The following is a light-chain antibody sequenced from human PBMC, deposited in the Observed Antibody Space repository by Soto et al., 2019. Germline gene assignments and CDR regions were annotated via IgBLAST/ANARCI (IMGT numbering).Light chain of an antibody. CDR2: GNS. Sequence: QLVLTQPPSVSGAPGQRVTISCTGSSSNIGAGYDVHWYQQLPGTAPKLLIYGNSNRPSGVPDRFSGSKSGTSASLAITGPPAEGEAGYYCRSSGSSLCGWVFRGGTKRTVL. CDR1: SSNIGAGYD. V-gene: IGLV1-40*01. J-gene: IGLJ3*02. CDR3: RSSGSSLCGWV.